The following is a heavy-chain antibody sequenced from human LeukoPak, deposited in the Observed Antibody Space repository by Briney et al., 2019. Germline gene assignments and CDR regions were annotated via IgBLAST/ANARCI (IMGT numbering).Heavy chain of an antibody. CDR2: IIPILGIA. Sequence: SVKVSCKASGGTFSSYAISWVRQAPGQGLEWMGRIIPILGIANYAQKFQGRVTITADKSTSTAYMELSSPRSEDTAVYYCARVRCSSTSCYQLAYGMDVWGQGTTITVSS. V-gene: IGHV1-69*04. J-gene: IGHJ6*02. CDR3: ARVRCSSTSCYQLAYGMDV. D-gene: IGHD2-2*01. CDR1: GGTFSSYA.